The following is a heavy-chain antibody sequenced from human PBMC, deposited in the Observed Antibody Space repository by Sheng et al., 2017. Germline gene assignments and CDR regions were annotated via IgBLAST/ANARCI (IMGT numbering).Heavy chain of an antibody. CDR3: ARHSRRVGAPFG. D-gene: IGHD1-26*01. J-gene: IGHJ4*02. Sequence: QVQLQQWGAGLLKPSETLSLTCAVYGGSFSGYYWSWIRQPPGKGLEWIGEINHSGSTNYNPSLKSRVTISVDTSKNQFSLKLSSVTAADTAVYYCARHSRRVGAPFGWGQGTLVTVSS. CDR1: GGSFSGYY. CDR2: INHSGST. V-gene: IGHV4-34*01.